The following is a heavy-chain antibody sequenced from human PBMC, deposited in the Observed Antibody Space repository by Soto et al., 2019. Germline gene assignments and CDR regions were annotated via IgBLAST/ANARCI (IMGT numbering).Heavy chain of an antibody. J-gene: IGHJ6*03. V-gene: IGHV4-39*01. CDR2: IYYSGST. D-gene: IGHD2-15*01. CDR1: GGSISSSSYY. Sequence: SETLSLTCTVSGGSISSSSYYWGWIRQPPGKGLEWIGSIYYSGSTYYNPSLKSRVTISVDTSKNQFSLKLSSVTAADTAVYYCARLGCSGGSCHYYYYMDVWGKGTTVTVSS. CDR3: ARLGCSGGSCHYYYYMDV.